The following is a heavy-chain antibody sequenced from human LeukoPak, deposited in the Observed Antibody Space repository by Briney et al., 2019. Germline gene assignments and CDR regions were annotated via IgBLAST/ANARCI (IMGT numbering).Heavy chain of an antibody. CDR2: IYWDDDK. D-gene: IGHD2-15*01. CDR3: AHSGFCTAGSCYSFFDY. Sequence: SGPTLVKPTQTLTLTCTFSGLSFNTSGVGVGWIRQPRGKALEWLALIYWDDDKRYSPSLKSRLIITKDTSKNQVVLKMTNIDPVDTATYYCAHSGFCTAGSCYSFFDYWGQGALDTVSS. V-gene: IGHV2-5*02. CDR1: GLSFNTSGVG. J-gene: IGHJ4*02.